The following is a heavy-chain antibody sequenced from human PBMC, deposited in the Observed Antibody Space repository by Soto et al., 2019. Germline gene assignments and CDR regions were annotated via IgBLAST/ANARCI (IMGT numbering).Heavy chain of an antibody. J-gene: IGHJ5*02. D-gene: IGHD6-13*01. CDR1: GYTFTSYG. V-gene: IGHV1-3*01. CDR3: VRRHVSATGIDWFDP. Sequence: QVQLVQSGTEVKKPGASVKVSCKASGYTFTSYGIHWVRQATGQRLEWMGWINAANGDTKYSPKFQGRVTITRDTSASTAYMELSSLRSEDTAGYYCVRRHVSATGIDWFDPWGQGTLVAVSS. CDR2: INAANGDT.